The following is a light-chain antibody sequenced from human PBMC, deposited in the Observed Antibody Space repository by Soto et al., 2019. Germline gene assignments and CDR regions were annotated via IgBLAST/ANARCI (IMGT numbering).Light chain of an antibody. V-gene: IGLV1-51*02. CDR1: YSNIGNNY. CDR3: ATWYTSLSDGAV. Sequence: QSVLTQPPSVSAAPGQKVTISCSGGYSNIGNNYVSWYQHLPGTAPKLLIYENNKRPSGIPDRFSGSKSGTSATLAITGLPTGDEADYYCATWYTSLSDGAVFGGGTQLTVL. J-gene: IGLJ7*01. CDR2: ENN.